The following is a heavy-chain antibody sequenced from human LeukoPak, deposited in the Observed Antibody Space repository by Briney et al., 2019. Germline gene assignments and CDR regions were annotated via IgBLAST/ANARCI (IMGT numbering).Heavy chain of an antibody. Sequence: GGSLRLSCAASGFTFSSYAMSWVRQAPGKGLEWVANIKQDGSEKYYVDSVKGRFTISRDNAKNSLYLQMNSLRAEDTAVYYCARDLDSSGWAIRFDYWGQGTLVTVSS. J-gene: IGHJ4*02. D-gene: IGHD6-19*01. CDR1: GFTFSSYA. CDR3: ARDLDSSGWAIRFDY. CDR2: IKQDGSEK. V-gene: IGHV3-7*01.